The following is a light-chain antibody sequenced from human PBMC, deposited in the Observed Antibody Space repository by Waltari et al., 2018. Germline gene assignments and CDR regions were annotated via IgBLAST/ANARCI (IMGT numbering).Light chain of an antibody. V-gene: IGKV1-5*03. Sequence: DIQMTKSPSTLPASVGDRVTISCRASQSVGTWLAWYQQKPGKAPKLLIYMASSLESGVPSRFSGSGSGTEFTLTISSLQPDDFATYSCQQYSSFSTFGQGTKLDI. J-gene: IGKJ2*01. CDR3: QQYSSFST. CDR1: QSVGTW. CDR2: MAS.